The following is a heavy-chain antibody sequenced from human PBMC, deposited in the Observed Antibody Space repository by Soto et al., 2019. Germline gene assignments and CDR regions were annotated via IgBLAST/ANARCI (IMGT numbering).Heavy chain of an antibody. J-gene: IGHJ6*02. D-gene: IGHD2-15*01. CDR3: ARVRLGYCSGCSCLTTASDYYYGMDV. CDR1: GYSFTSYW. CDR2: IYPGDSDT. V-gene: IGHV5-51*01. Sequence: GESLKISCKGSGYSFTSYWNGWVRQIPGKGLEMMGIIYPGDSDTRYSPYFHGQVTISADKSISTAYLQWSRLKASDTAMYYCARVRLGYCSGCSCLTTASDYYYGMDVWGQGTTVTVSS.